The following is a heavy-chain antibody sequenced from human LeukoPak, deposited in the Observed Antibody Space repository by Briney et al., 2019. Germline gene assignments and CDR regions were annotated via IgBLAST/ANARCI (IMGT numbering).Heavy chain of an antibody. D-gene: IGHD3-22*01. CDR2: IHHSDDT. J-gene: IGHJ1*01. CDR3: VETPNYFYDSSGYLR. V-gene: IGHV4-39*07. CDR1: GASINSQNYY. Sequence: SETLSLTCTVSGASINSQNYYWGWVRQPPGKGLEWIGSIHHSDDTYHNPSLKSRVTISVDTSKNQFSLKLISVTAADTAVYYCVETPNYFYDSSGYLRWGQGTLVTVSS.